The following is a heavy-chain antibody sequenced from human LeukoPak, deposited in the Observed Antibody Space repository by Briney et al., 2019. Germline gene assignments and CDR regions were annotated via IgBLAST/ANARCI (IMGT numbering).Heavy chain of an antibody. Sequence: PSETLSLTCAVYGGSFSGYYWSWIRQPPGKGLEWIGEINHSGSTNYNPSPKSRVTISVDTSKNQFSLKLSSVTAADTAVYYCASVITGTTSGDYWGQGTLVTVSS. CDR3: ASVITGTTSGDY. CDR1: GGSFSGYY. V-gene: IGHV4-34*01. CDR2: INHSGST. J-gene: IGHJ4*02. D-gene: IGHD1-7*01.